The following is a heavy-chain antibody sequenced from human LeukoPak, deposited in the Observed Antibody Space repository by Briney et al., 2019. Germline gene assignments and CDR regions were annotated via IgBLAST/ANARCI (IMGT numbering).Heavy chain of an antibody. V-gene: IGHV3-33*03. Sequence: PGRSLRLSCAASGFTFSSYGMHWVRQAPGKGLEWVAVIWYDGSNKYYADSVKGRLTISRDNSKNTMYLQMNSLRAEDTAVYYCAKEAVEFFDYWGQGNLVTVSS. CDR2: IWYDGSNK. J-gene: IGHJ4*02. CDR3: AKEAVEFFDY. D-gene: IGHD3-10*01. CDR1: GFTFSSYG.